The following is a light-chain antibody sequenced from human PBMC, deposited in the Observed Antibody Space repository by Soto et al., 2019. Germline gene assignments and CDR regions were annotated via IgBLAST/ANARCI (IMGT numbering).Light chain of an antibody. J-gene: IGKJ5*01. CDR1: QSVSSIY. CDR3: QQRSNWHTIT. Sequence: EILLTQSPGTLSLSPGERATLSCRASQSVSSIYLAWYQQKPGQAPRLLIYGAFTRAPGIPARFSGGGSGTEFTLTINSLKSEDFAVYYCQQRSNWHTITFGQGTRLEIK. CDR2: GAF. V-gene: IGKV3D-20*02.